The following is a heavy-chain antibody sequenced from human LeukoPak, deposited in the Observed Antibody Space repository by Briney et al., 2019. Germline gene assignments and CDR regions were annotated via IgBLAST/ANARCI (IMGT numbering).Heavy chain of an antibody. J-gene: IGHJ4*02. Sequence: GGSLRLSCAASGFTFSSSAMSRVRQAPGKGLQWVSAVSRSGDSPYYADSVKGRFTISRDNSRNTLYLQMNSLGAVDTAIYYCAKEVYGSGPYYLDSWGQGTLVTVSS. CDR2: VSRSGDSP. D-gene: IGHD3-10*01. CDR3: AKEVYGSGPYYLDS. V-gene: IGHV3-23*01. CDR1: GFTFSSSA.